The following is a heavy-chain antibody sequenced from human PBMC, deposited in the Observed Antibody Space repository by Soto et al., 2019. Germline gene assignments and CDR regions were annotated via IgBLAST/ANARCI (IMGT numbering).Heavy chain of an antibody. Sequence: SVKVSCKASGGTFSSYAISWVRQAPGQGLEWMGGIIPIFGTANYAQKFQGRVTITADKSTSTAYMELSSLGSEDTAVYYCARVDRYDIFTSYYNGMDVWRQGTTDTLS. CDR3: ARVDRYDIFTSYYNGMDV. D-gene: IGHD3-9*01. V-gene: IGHV1-69*06. CDR2: IIPIFGTA. CDR1: GGTFSSYA. J-gene: IGHJ6*02.